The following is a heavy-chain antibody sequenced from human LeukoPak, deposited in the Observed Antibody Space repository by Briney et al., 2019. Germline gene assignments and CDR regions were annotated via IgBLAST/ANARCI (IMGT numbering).Heavy chain of an antibody. CDR1: GFTFSSYS. CDR2: ISSSSSYI. J-gene: IGHJ4*02. D-gene: IGHD3-22*01. V-gene: IGHV3-21*01. Sequence: KPGGSLRLSCAASGFTFSSYSMNWVRQAPGKGLEWVSSISSSSSYIYYADSVKGRFTISRDNAKNSLYLQMNSLRAEDTAVYYCARDAAITYYYDSSGYYFDYWGQGTLVTVSS. CDR3: ARDAAITYYYDSSGYYFDY.